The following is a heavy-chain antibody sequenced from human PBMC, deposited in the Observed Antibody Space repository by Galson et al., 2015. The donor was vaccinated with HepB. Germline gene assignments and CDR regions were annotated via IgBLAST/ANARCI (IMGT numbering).Heavy chain of an antibody. J-gene: IGHJ1*01. V-gene: IGHV4-59*01. CDR1: GGSIINNF. CDR3: ATGRGSSPGH. D-gene: IGHD6-13*01. CDR2: IYYSGTT. Sequence: ETLSLTCTVSGGSIINNFWSWIRQPPGKGLEWIGYIYYSGTTNYNPSLKSRVTISLDTSKNQFSLKLNSVTAADTAVYYCATGRGSSPGHWGQGTPVTVSS.